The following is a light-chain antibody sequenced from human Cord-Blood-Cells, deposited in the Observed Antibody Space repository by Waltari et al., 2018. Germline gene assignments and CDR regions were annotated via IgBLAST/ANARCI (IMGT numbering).Light chain of an antibody. J-gene: IGLJ2*01. Sequence: LTCTLRSGINVGTYRIYWYQQKPGSPPQYLLRYKSDSDKQQGSGVPSRFSGSKDASANAGILLISGLQSEDEADYYCMIWHSSAVVFGGGTKLTVL. V-gene: IGLV5-45*02. CDR1: SGINVGTYR. CDR3: MIWHSSAVV. CDR2: YKSDSDK.